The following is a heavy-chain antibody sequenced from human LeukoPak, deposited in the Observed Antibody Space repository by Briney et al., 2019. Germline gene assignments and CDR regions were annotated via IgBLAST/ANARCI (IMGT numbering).Heavy chain of an antibody. V-gene: IGHV4-38-2*02. CDR2: IYYSGST. D-gene: IGHD3-10*01. CDR3: ARHAVGSGKGRMDV. Sequence: SETLSLTCTVSGYSISSGYYWGWIRQPPGKGLEWIGYIYYSGSTNYNPSLKSRVTISVDTSKNQFSLKLSSVTAADTAVYYCARHAVGSGKGRMDVWGQGTTVTVSS. CDR1: GYSISSGYY. J-gene: IGHJ6*02.